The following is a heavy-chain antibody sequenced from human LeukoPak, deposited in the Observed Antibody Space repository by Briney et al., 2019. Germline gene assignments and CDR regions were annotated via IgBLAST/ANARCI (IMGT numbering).Heavy chain of an antibody. V-gene: IGHV4-59*01. CDR3: ARRGGSPLGAFDI. CDR2: IYYSERP. CDR1: GGSISDYY. D-gene: IGHD1-26*01. Sequence: SSETLSLTCTVSGGSISDYYWSWIRQPPGKGLEWIGYIYYSERPNYNPSLKSRVTISVDTSKNQFSLKLASLTAADTAVYYCARRGGSPLGAFDIWAQGTMVTVSS. J-gene: IGHJ3*02.